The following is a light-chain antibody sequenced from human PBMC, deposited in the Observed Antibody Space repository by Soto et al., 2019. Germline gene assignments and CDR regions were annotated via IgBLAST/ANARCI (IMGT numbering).Light chain of an antibody. V-gene: IGKV1-39*01. CDR1: QNIRRY. Sequence: DIQMTQSPSSLSASVGDRVTITCRASQNIRRYLNWYQQKPGKAPKLLIYAASTLQSGVPSRFSGSGSGTDFTLAISSLQPEDFATYYCQQSYSTPLGFGQGTRLDI. J-gene: IGKJ5*01. CDR2: AAS. CDR3: QQSYSTPLG.